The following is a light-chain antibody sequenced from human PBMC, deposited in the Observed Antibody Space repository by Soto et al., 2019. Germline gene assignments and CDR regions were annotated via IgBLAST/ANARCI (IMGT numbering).Light chain of an antibody. J-gene: IGKJ5*01. Sequence: EIVLTQSPATLSLSPGERATLSCRASQSVSSYLAWYQQKPGQAPRLLIYDASTRATGIPARFSGSGSGTDFTLTISSLEPEDFAVYYCQQRSNWRGITFGQGTRLEIK. CDR2: DAS. CDR1: QSVSSY. CDR3: QQRSNWRGIT. V-gene: IGKV3-11*01.